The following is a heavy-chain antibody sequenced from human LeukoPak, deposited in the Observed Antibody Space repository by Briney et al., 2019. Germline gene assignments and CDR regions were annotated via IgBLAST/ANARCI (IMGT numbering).Heavy chain of an antibody. CDR1: GFTFSSYA. CDR3: ARGPYYGVPYYFDY. Sequence: PGVALRLSCAASGFTFSSYAMHWVRQAPGKGLEWVAVISYDGSNKYYADSVKGRFTISRDNSKNTLYLQMNSLRAEDTAVYYCARGPYYGVPYYFDYWGQGTLVTVFS. CDR2: ISYDGSNK. D-gene: IGHD3-3*01. J-gene: IGHJ4*02. V-gene: IGHV3-30*04.